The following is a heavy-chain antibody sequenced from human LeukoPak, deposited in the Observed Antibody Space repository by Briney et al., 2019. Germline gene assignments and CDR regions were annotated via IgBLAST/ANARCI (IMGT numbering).Heavy chain of an antibody. CDR1: GGSISSYY. V-gene: IGHV4-34*01. D-gene: IGHD2-2*01. Sequence: SETLSLTCTVSGGSISSYYWSWIRQPPGKGLEWIGEINHSGSTNYNPSLKNRVTISVDTSKNQFSLKLSSVTAADTAVYYCARRHQLLWYFQHWGQGTLVTVSS. CDR2: INHSGST. J-gene: IGHJ1*01. CDR3: ARRHQLLWYFQH.